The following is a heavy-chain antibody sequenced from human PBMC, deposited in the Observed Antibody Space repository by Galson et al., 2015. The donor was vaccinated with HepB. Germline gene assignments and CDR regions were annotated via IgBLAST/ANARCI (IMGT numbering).Heavy chain of an antibody. CDR3: ARAPSGYYSYWWFDP. J-gene: IGHJ5*02. V-gene: IGHV4-31*02. Sequence: KGLEWIGYIYYSGSTYYNPSLKSRVTISVDTSKNQFSLKLSSVTAADTAVYYCARAPSGYYSYWWFDPWGQGTLVTVSS. CDR2: IYYSGST. D-gene: IGHD3-3*01.